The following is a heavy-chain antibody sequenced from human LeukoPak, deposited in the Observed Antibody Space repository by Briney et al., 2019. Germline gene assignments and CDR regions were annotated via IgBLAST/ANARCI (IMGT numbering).Heavy chain of an antibody. Sequence: ESSETLSLTCTASGDSINSLDLWSWVRQPPGKGLEWIGEMYLSGTTHSNPSVKSRVTISIDKSKNQFFLNLSSVTAADTAVYYCAGLVGRYSSGLYYYYFDYWGQGTLVTVSS. CDR1: GDSINSLDL. CDR3: AGLVGRYSSGLYYYYFDY. J-gene: IGHJ4*02. V-gene: IGHV4-4*02. D-gene: IGHD3-22*01. CDR2: MYLSGTT.